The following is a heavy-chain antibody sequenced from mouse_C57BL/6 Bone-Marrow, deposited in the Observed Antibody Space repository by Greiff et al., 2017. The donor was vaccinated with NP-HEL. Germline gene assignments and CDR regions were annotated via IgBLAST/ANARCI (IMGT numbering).Heavy chain of an antibody. J-gene: IGHJ1*03. CDR3: ARRGLLDYDYDEGYFDV. CDR1: GYAFTNYL. D-gene: IGHD2-4*01. V-gene: IGHV1-54*01. CDR2: LNPGSGGT. Sequence: VQLQQSGAELVRPGTSVKVSCKASGYAFTNYLIEWVKQRPGQGLEWIGVLNPGSGGTNYNEKFKGKATLTADKSSSTAYMQLSSLTSEDSAVYFCARRGLLDYDYDEGYFDVWGTGTTVTVSS.